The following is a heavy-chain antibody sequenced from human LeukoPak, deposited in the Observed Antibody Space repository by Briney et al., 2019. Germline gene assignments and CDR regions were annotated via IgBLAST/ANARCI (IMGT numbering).Heavy chain of an antibody. J-gene: IGHJ4*02. CDR2: ISTSGTTV. V-gene: IGHV3-48*03. CDR3: AREVPDY. Sequence: PGGSLRLSCAASKFSFSSYEMNWVRRAPGKGLEWISYISTSGTTVYYADSVKGRFTISRDNAKNSLYLQMNSLRAEDTAVYYCAREVPDYWGQGTLVTVSS. CDR1: KFSFSSYE.